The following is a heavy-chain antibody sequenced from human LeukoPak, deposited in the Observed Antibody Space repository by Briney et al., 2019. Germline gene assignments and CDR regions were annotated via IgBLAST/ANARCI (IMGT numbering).Heavy chain of an antibody. D-gene: IGHD2-2*02. CDR2: INPNSGGT. CDR1: GYTFTSHY. J-gene: IGHJ6*03. V-gene: IGHV1-2*02. Sequence: GASVKVSCKASGYTFTSHYLHWVRQAPGQGLEWMGWINPNSGGTNYAQKFQGRVTMTRDTSISTACMELSRLRSDDTAVYYCARGYCSSTSCYRYYYYYMDVWGKGTTVTVSS. CDR3: ARGYCSSTSCYRYYYYYMDV.